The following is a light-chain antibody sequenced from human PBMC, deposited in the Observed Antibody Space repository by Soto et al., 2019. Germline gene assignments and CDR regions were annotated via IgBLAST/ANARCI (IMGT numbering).Light chain of an antibody. Sequence: AIQVTQSPSSLSASVGDRVTITCRASQDIRGALAWYQQKPGKAPKLLIYDVSTVQSGVPSRFSVRGSETEFTLTITSLQPEDFPTYYCQQFNIYPITFGQGTRLDI. CDR3: QQFNIYPIT. CDR2: DVS. J-gene: IGKJ5*01. CDR1: QDIRGA. V-gene: IGKV1-13*02.